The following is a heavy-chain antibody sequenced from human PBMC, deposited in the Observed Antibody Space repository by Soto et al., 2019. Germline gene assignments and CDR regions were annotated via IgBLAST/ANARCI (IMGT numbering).Heavy chain of an antibody. V-gene: IGHV1-3*05. D-gene: IGHD6-19*01. CDR1: GYTFTGYA. CDR2: INAGNGNT. J-gene: IGHJ4*02. CDR3: ARAVAVPADFDY. Sequence: QVQLVQSGAEEKKPGASVKVSCKASGYTFTGYAMHWVRQAPGQRLEWMGWINAGNGNTKYSQKFQGRVTISRDTSASTAYMALSSLGSEDTAVYYSARAVAVPADFDYWGQGTLVTVSS.